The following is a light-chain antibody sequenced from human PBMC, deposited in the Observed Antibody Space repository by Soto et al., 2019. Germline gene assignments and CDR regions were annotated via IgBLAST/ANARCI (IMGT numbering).Light chain of an antibody. J-gene: IGKJ5*01. V-gene: IGKV3-11*01. Sequence: IVLTHSPSTLCLSPGERSTLCFMASQSVTDDLAWYQQKPGQTPRLLIYDASNRAAGVPARFSGSGSGADFTLTISSLEPEDSAVYYCQQRYNWPPITFGQGTRLEIK. CDR2: DAS. CDR1: QSVTDD. CDR3: QQRYNWPPIT.